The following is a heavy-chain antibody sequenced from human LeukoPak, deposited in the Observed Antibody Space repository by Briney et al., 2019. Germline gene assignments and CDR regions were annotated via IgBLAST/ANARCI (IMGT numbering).Heavy chain of an antibody. V-gene: IGHV1-46*01. D-gene: IGHD2-15*01. CDR3: AIGYCRGGSCDDEPGDAFDI. Sequence: ASVKVSCKASGYTFTSYYIHWVRQAPGQGPEWMGIIYPSGGSTTYAQKFQGRVTMTRDMSTSTVYMELSSLRSEDTAVYYCAIGYCRGGSCDDEPGDAFDIWGQGTMVAVSS. CDR2: IYPSGGST. J-gene: IGHJ3*02. CDR1: GYTFTSYY.